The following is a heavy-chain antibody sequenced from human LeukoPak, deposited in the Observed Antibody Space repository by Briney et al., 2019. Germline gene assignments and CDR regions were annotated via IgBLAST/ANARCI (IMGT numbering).Heavy chain of an antibody. Sequence: SDTLSLTCSVDTGSFIGYYWTWFRQHPGKGLVWIGEIIHSGSTTYNPSLLSRVTISVDTSKNQFSLNLSSVTAADTAVYYCARRRSRFCSGGTCYHDAFDVWGQGKVLTVSS. D-gene: IGHD2-15*01. CDR3: ARRRSRFCSGGTCYHDAFDV. J-gene: IGHJ3*01. V-gene: IGHV4-34*12. CDR2: IIHSGST. CDR1: TGSFIGYY.